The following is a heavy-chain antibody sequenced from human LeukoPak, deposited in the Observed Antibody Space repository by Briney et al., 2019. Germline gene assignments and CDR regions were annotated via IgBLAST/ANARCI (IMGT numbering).Heavy chain of an antibody. CDR1: GGSFSGYY. Sequence: SETLSLTCAVYGGSFSGYYWSWIRQPPGKGLEWIGEINHSGSTNYNPSLKSRVTISVDTSKNQFSLKLSSVTAADTAVYYCARGGGDYGSGSYYPPWGQGTLVTVSS. D-gene: IGHD3-10*01. V-gene: IGHV4-34*01. CDR3: ARGGGDYGSGSYYPP. CDR2: INHSGST. J-gene: IGHJ5*02.